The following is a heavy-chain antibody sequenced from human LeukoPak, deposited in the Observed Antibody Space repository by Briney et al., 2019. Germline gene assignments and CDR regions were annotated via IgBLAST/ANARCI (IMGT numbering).Heavy chain of an antibody. CDR3: ATLRGTTPYYFDY. D-gene: IGHD2/OR15-2a*01. J-gene: IGHJ4*02. CDR2: IYPGDSDT. V-gene: IGHV5-51*01. CDR1: GYRFTSYW. Sequence: GESLKISCKGSGYRFTSYWIGWVRQMLGKGLEWMGIIYPGDSDTRYSPSFQGQVTISADKSISTAYLQWSSLKASDTAMYYCATLRGTTPYYFDYWGQGTLVTVSS.